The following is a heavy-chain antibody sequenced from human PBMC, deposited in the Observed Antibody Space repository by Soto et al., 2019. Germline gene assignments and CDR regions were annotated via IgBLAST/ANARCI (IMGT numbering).Heavy chain of an antibody. V-gene: IGHV1-2*04. CDR3: ARRGNSGSYVFDY. Sequence: ASVKVSCKASGYTFTGYYMHWVRQAPGQGLEWMGWINPNSGGTNYAQKFQGWVTMTRDTSISTAYMELSRLRSDDTAVYYCARRGNSGSYVFDYWGQGTLVTVSS. D-gene: IGHD1-26*01. J-gene: IGHJ4*02. CDR1: GYTFTGYY. CDR2: INPNSGGT.